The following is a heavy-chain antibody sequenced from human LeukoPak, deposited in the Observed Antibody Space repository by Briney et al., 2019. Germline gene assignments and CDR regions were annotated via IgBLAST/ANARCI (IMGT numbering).Heavy chain of an antibody. CDR1: GYTFTSYG. V-gene: IGHV1-18*01. CDR2: ISAYNGNT. CDR3: ARDSSTFGGVIVSSASFDY. D-gene: IGHD3-16*02. Sequence: ASVKVSCKASGYTFTSYGISWVRQAPGQGLEWMGWISAYNGNTNYAQKLQGRVTMTTDTSTSTAYVELRSLRSDDTAVYYCARDSSTFGGVIVSSASFDYWGQGTLVTVSS. J-gene: IGHJ4*02.